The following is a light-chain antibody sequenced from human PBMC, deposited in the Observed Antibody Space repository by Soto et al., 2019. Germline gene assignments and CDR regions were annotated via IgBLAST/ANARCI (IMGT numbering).Light chain of an antibody. J-gene: IGLJ3*02. Sequence: QSVLTQPPSASGSPGQSVTISCTGTSSDVGGYNYVSWYQQHPGKAPKLMIYELTQRPSGVPNRFSGSKSGNTASLTVSGLQAEDEADYYCNSYAASGNLWVFGGGTKVTVL. CDR2: ELT. CDR1: SSDVGGYNY. V-gene: IGLV2-8*01. CDR3: NSYAASGNLWV.